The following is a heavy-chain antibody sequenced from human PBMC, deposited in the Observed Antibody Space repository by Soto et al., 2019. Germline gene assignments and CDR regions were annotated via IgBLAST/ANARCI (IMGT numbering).Heavy chain of an antibody. CDR2: FDPEDGET. CDR1: GYTLTELS. Sequence: GASVKVSCKVSGYTLTELSMHWVRQAPGKGLEWMGGFDPEDGETIYAQKFQGRVTMTEDTSTDTAYMELSSLRSEDTAVYYCATADSSGWYWDLDYWGQGTLVTVSS. J-gene: IGHJ4*02. CDR3: ATADSSGWYWDLDY. V-gene: IGHV1-24*01. D-gene: IGHD6-19*01.